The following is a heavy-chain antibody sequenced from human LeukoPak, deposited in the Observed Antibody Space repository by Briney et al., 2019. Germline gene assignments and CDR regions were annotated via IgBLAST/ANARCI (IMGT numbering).Heavy chain of an antibody. CDR1: GYSLTSYW. CDR3: ARADYDFWSGPFDY. CDR2: IYPGGSDT. V-gene: IGHV5-51*01. Sequence: GESLKISCKGSGYSLTSYWIGWVRQMPGKGLEWMGIIYPGGSDTRYSPSFQGQVTISADKSISTAYLQWSSLKASDTAMYYCARADYDFWSGPFDYWGQGTLVTVSS. J-gene: IGHJ4*02. D-gene: IGHD3-3*01.